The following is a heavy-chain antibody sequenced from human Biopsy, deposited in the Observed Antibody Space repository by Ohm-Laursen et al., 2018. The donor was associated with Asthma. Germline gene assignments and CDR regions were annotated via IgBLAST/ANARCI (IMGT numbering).Heavy chain of an antibody. D-gene: IGHD3-3*01. J-gene: IGHJ6*02. CDR2: IIPIYRTT. CDR1: GDTFSSCG. Sequence: SSVKVSCKASGDTFSSCGVNWVRQAPGQGLEWMGEIIPIYRTTNYAQKFQGRVTITADRSTSTAYMELSSLTIEDTAVYYCARAVTILQEWSGGMDVWGQGTTVTVSS. CDR3: ARAVTILQEWSGGMDV. V-gene: IGHV1-69*06.